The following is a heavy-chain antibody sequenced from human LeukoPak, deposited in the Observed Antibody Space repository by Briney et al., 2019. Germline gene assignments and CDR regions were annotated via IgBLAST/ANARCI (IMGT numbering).Heavy chain of an antibody. CDR1: GFTFSSYG. D-gene: IGHD2-15*01. V-gene: IGHV3-30*18. J-gene: IGHJ3*02. CDR2: ISYDGSNK. CDR3: AKGDERMGLLDAFDI. Sequence: PGGSLRLSCAASGFTFSSYGMHWVRQAPGKGLEWVAVISYDGSNKYYADSVKSRFTISRDNSKNTLYLQMNSLRAEDTAVYYCAKGDERMGLLDAFDIWGQGTMVTVSS.